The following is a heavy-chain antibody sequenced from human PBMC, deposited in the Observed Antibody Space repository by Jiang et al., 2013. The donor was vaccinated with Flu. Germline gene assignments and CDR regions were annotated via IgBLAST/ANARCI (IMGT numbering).Heavy chain of an antibody. V-gene: IGHV1-18*01. Sequence: GAEVKKPGASVKVSCKASGYTFTTYGISWVRQAPGQGLEWMGWISGYNGNTNYAQKFQGRVTMTTDTPTSTVYMELRSLRSDDTAVYFCARDGEDGYSDFDYWGQGTLVTVSS. J-gene: IGHJ4*02. D-gene: IGHD5-24*01. CDR1: GYTFTTYG. CDR3: ARDGEDGYSDFDY. CDR2: ISGYNGNT.